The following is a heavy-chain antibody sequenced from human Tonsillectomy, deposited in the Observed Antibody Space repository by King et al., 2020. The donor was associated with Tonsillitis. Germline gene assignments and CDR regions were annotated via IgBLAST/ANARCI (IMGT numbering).Heavy chain of an antibody. V-gene: IGHV1-69*01. J-gene: IGHJ6*02. CDR3: ARDSTEMLAMDV. D-gene: IGHD3-10*02. Sequence: QLVQSGAEVQKPGSSVKVSCKASGDTFSSHGVSWVRQAPGQGLEWMGGIIPLFGTTHYAPKFHGRVTITADESTSTAYMELSSLRFEDTAVYYCARDSTEMLAMDVWGQGTTVTVS. CDR1: GDTFSSHG. CDR2: IIPLFGTT.